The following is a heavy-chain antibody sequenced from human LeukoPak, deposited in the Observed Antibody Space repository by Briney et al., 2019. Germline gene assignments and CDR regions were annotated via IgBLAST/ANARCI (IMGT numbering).Heavy chain of an antibody. CDR2: INPNSGGT. CDR3: ARDGYYGSRSYDH. J-gene: IGHJ4*02. Sequence: ASVTVSCKASGYTFTGYYMQWVRQAPAQGLEWMGWINPNSGGTNYAQDSQGSVTITRNTSISTADMDLRRLRSDDTAVDNCARDGYYGSRSYDHWGQGTLVTVSS. D-gene: IGHD3-10*01. V-gene: IGHV1-2*04. CDR1: GYTFTGYY.